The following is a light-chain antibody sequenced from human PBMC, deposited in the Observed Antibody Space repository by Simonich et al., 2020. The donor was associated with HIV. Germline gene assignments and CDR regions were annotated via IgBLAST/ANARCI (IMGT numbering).Light chain of an antibody. Sequence: EIVMTQSPGTLSVSPGERATLSCRDRQSVSSNLAWYQQKPGQAPRLLIYGASPRATGIPARFSGSGSGTEFTLIINNMQSEDFAVYFCQQYNTWPTFGGGTKVEIK. J-gene: IGKJ4*01. CDR3: QQYNTWPT. CDR2: GAS. CDR1: QSVSSN. V-gene: IGKV3-15*01.